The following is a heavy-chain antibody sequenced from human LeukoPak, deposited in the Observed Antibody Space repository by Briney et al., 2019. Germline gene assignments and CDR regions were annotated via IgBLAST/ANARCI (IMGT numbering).Heavy chain of an antibody. D-gene: IGHD2-21*01. CDR2: ISRSGSTI. CDR3: ARGDTCDY. CDR1: GFTFCSYE. J-gene: IGHJ4*02. Sequence: GGSLRLSCAASGFTFCSYEMNWVRQAPGKGLEWVSYISRSGSTIYFADSVKGRFTISRDNAKNSLYLEMYRLTGEDTAVYYCARGDTCDYWGQGTLVTVS. V-gene: IGHV3-48*03.